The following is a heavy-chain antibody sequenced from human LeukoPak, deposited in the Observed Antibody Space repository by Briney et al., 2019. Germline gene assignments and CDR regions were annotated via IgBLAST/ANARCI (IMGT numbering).Heavy chain of an antibody. CDR1: GGSFSGYY. D-gene: IGHD5-12*01. CDR3: ARDSGWGEDWFDP. CDR2: INHSGST. J-gene: IGHJ5*02. V-gene: IGHV4-34*01. Sequence: SETLSLTCAVYGGSFSGYYWSWIRQPPGKGLEWIGEINHSGSTNYNPSLKSRVTISVDTSKNQFSLKLSSVTAADTAVYYCARDSGWGEDWFDPWGQGTLVTVSS.